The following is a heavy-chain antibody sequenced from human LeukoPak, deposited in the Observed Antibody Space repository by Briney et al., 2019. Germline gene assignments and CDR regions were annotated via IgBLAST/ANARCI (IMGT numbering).Heavy chain of an antibody. D-gene: IGHD3-10*01. Sequence: GGSLRLSCAASGFTFSSYAMHWVRQAPGKGLEWVAVISYDGSNKYYADSVKGRFTISRDNAKNSLYLQMNSLRAEDTAVYYCARDRVGYYGSGSEGYYFDYWGQGTLVTVSS. CDR3: ARDRVGYYGSGSEGYYFDY. V-gene: IGHV3-30-3*01. J-gene: IGHJ4*02. CDR1: GFTFSSYA. CDR2: ISYDGSNK.